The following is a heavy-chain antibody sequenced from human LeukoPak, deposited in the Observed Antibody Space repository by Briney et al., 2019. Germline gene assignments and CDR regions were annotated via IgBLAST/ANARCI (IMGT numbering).Heavy chain of an antibody. CDR2: ISAYNGNT. D-gene: IGHD2-21*02. J-gene: IGHJ4*02. V-gene: IGHV1-18*01. CDR3: ARDEHIVVVTAIRFDY. Sequence: ASVKVSCKASGYTFTSYGISWVRQAPGQGLEWMGWISAYNGNTNYAQKLQGRVTMTTDTSTSTAYMELRSLRSDDTAVYYCARDEHIVVVTAIRFDYWGQGTLVTVSS. CDR1: GYTFTSYG.